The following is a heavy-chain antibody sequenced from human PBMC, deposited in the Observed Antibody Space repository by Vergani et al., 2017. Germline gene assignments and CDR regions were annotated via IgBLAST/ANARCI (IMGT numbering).Heavy chain of an antibody. CDR2: IIPIFGTA. CDR3: ARDSGIVVAPYYYYYGMDV. CDR1: VGTFSSYA. V-gene: IGHV1-69*12. D-gene: IGHD3-22*01. J-gene: IGHJ6*02. Sequence: QVQLVQSGAEVKKPGSSVKVSCKASVGTFSSYAISWVRQAPGQGLEWMGGIIPIFGTANYAQKFQGRVTITADESTSTAYMELSSLRSEDTAVYYCARDSGIVVAPYYYYYGMDVWGQGTTVTVSS.